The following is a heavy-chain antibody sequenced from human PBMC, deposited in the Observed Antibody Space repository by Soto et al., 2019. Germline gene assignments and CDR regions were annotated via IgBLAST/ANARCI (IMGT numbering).Heavy chain of an antibody. CDR3: AREDIVVVVAAKIYYYYGMDV. D-gene: IGHD2-15*01. CDR1: GGSISSYC. V-gene: IGHV4-4*07. Sequence: PSETLSLTCTVSGGSISSYCWSWIRQPAGKGLEWIGRIYTSGSTNYNPSLKSRVTMSVDTSKNQFSLKLSSVTAADTAVYYCAREDIVVVVAAKIYYYYGMDVWGQGTTVTV. CDR2: IYTSGST. J-gene: IGHJ6*02.